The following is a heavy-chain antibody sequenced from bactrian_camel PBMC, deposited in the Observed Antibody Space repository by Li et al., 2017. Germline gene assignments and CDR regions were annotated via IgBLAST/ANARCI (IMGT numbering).Heavy chain of an antibody. Sequence: HVQLVESGGGSVQAGGSLRLSCQASGYTTNGSYCMAWFRQFPGKEREGVAAFGRDGSTSYAGSVKGRFTISGDNARDTLLLHMTDLKPGDSGTYYCAGAYEWTCPQLKSASQWSQSGYWGRGTQVTVS. CDR1: GYTTNGSYC. CDR3: AGAYEWTCPQLKSASQWSQSGY. J-gene: IGHJ6*01. V-gene: IGHV3S26*01. CDR2: FGRDGST. D-gene: IGHD1*01.